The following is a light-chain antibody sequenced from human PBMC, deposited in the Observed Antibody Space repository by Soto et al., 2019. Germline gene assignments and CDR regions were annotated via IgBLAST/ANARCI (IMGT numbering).Light chain of an antibody. V-gene: IGLV2-23*02. CDR3: CSYAGSGTPYV. J-gene: IGLJ1*01. Sequence: QCALTQPASVSGSPVQSITISCTGTSNDVGRYNLVSWCQQHPGKAPKLIIYEVTKRPSGFSNRFSASKSGNTASLTISGLQAEDEADYYCCSYAGSGTPYVFGTGTKVTVL. CDR1: SNDVGRYNL. CDR2: EVT.